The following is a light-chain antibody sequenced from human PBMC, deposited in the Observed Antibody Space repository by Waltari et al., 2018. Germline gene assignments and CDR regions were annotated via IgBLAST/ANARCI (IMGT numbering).Light chain of an antibody. Sequence: DIVMTQSPDSLAVSLGERATINCKSSQSVLYSSNNNNYLAWYRQKPGQPPKLLFYWESTRASGVPDRFSGSGSGTDFTLTISSLQAEDVAVYYCQQYYTTPRTFGQGTTVEIK. J-gene: IGKJ1*01. CDR3: QQYYTTPRT. V-gene: IGKV4-1*01. CDR1: QSVLYSSNNNNY. CDR2: WES.